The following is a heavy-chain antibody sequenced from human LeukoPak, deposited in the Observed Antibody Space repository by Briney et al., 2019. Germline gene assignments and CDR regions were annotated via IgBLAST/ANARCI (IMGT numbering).Heavy chain of an antibody. J-gene: IGHJ6*03. Sequence: PSETLSLTCTVSGGSISSSSYYWGWIRQPPGKGLEWIGSIYYSGSTYYNPSLKSRVTISVDTSKNQFSLKLSSVTAADTAVYYCARVSTTVTTRNYYYYTDVWGKGTTVTVSS. CDR1: GGSISSSSYY. V-gene: IGHV4-39*07. CDR3: ARVSTTVTTRNYYYYTDV. CDR2: IYYSGST. D-gene: IGHD4-17*01.